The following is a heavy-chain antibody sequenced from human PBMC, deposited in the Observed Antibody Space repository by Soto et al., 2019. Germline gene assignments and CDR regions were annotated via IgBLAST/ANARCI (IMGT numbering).Heavy chain of an antibody. V-gene: IGHV3-7*03. D-gene: IGHD3-16*02. CDR1: GFTFSLYW. Sequence: EVQLVESGGGLVQPGGSLRLSCAASGFTFSLYWMTWIRQAPRKGLEWVANIKGDGSERHYVDSVRGRFTVSRDNAENSLYLQMNSLRAEDTAVYYCVRDLIAGTPSLYYWGQGTLVSVSS. CDR3: VRDLIAGTPSLYY. J-gene: IGHJ4*02. CDR2: IKGDGSER.